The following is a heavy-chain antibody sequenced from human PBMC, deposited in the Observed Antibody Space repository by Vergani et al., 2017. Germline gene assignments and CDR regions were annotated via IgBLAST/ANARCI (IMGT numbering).Heavy chain of an antibody. CDR3: ARGPRAVAANGAFDP. CDR1: GFTFSSYG. J-gene: IGHJ5*02. Sequence: QVQLVESGGGVVQPGRSLRLSCAASGFTFSSYGMHWVRQAPGKGLEWVAVIWYDGSNKYYADSVKGRFTISRDNSKNTLYLQMNSLRSEDTAVYYCARGPRAVAANGAFDPWGQGTLVTVSS. CDR2: IWYDGSNK. D-gene: IGHD6-19*01. V-gene: IGHV3-33*01.